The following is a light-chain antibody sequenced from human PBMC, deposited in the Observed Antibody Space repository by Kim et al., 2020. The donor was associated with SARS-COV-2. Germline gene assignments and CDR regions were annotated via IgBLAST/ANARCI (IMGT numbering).Light chain of an antibody. CDR2: DVT. J-gene: IGLJ3*02. CDR3: SSYTLSSTWV. CDR1: YSDIGTYNY. Sequence: QSALTQPASVSGSPGQSITISCTGTYSDIGTYNYVSWFQQYPGKVPKLMIYDVTERPSGVSDRFSGSKSDNTASLTISGLQAEDEADYYCSSYTLSSTWVFGGGTKLTVL. V-gene: IGLV2-14*03.